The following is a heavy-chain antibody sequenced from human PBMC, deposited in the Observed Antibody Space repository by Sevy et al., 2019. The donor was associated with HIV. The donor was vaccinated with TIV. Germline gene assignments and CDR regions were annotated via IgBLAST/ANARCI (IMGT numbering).Heavy chain of an antibody. CDR2: IKQDGSKK. V-gene: IGHV3-7*01. CDR3: ARLKLHYDPYYFDL. D-gene: IGHD3-16*01. J-gene: IGHJ4*02. Sequence: GGSLRLSCAASGFNFSDSWMSWVRQAPEKGLEWVANIKQDGSKKYYVDSVKGRFIVSRDNAKKSLYLEMSSLRAEDTAVYYCARLKLHYDPYYFDLWGQGTLVTVSS. CDR1: GFNFSDSW.